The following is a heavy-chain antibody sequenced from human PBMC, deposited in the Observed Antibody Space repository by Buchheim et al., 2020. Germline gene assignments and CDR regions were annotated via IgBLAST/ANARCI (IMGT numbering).Heavy chain of an antibody. V-gene: IGHV3-23*01. CDR2: ISSDVFST. J-gene: IGHJ6*02. CDR1: GFTFSRQA. D-gene: IGHD3-22*01. CDR3: AKDDDSSRNWYNMDV. Sequence: EEQLLESGGGLVQPGGSVRLSCAASGFTFSRQAMSWVRQAPGKGLEWVSAISSDVFSTYYADSVRGRFTISRDNSNNILYLEMRGLRAEDTAVYYCAKDDDSSRNWYNMDVWGQGT.